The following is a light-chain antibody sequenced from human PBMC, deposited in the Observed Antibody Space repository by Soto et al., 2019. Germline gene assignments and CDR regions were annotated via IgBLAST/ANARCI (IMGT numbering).Light chain of an antibody. CDR1: QTISSW. J-gene: IGKJ1*01. CDR3: QQYNSPAT. Sequence: ASQTISSWLAWYQQKPGKAPNLLIYKASSLQSGVPSRFSGSGSGTEFTLTISSLQPDDFATYYCQQYNSPATFGQGTKVDIK. CDR2: KAS. V-gene: IGKV1-5*03.